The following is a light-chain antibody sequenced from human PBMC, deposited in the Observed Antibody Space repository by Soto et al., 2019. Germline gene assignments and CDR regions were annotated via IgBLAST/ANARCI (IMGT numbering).Light chain of an antibody. CDR3: AAWDDSLNAWV. CDR2: YDD. Sequence: QSVLTQPPSVSEAPRQRVTISCSGSSSNIANNAVNWYQQLPGQAPKLLIYYDDLLPSGVSDRSSGSKSGTSASLAISGLQSEDEADYYCAAWDDSLNAWVFGGGTKLTVL. J-gene: IGLJ3*02. CDR1: SSNIANNA. V-gene: IGLV1-36*01.